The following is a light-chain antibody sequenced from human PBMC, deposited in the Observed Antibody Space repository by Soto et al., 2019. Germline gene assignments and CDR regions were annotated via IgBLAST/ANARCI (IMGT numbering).Light chain of an antibody. CDR1: SSDVGAYNY. V-gene: IGLV2-8*01. J-gene: IGLJ2*01. Sequence: QSALTQPPSASGSPGQSVTISCTGTSSDVGAYNYVSWYQQHPGKAPKLMISEVSKRPSGVPDRFSGSKSGNTASLTISGLQAEDEANYYCNSYAGSNNPVVFGGGTKVTVL. CDR2: EVS. CDR3: NSYAGSNNPVV.